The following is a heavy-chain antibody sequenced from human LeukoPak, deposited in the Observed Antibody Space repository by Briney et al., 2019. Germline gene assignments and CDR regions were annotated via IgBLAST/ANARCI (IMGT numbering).Heavy chain of an antibody. Sequence: PSETLSLTCAVYGGSLSGYYWSWIRQPPGKGLEWIGEINHSGSTNYNPSLKSRVTISVDTSKNQFSLKLSSVTAADTAVYYCARRGGSSFRADYWGQGTLVTVSS. CDR3: ARRGGSSFRADY. V-gene: IGHV4-34*01. CDR2: INHSGST. J-gene: IGHJ4*02. D-gene: IGHD6-6*01. CDR1: GGSLSGYY.